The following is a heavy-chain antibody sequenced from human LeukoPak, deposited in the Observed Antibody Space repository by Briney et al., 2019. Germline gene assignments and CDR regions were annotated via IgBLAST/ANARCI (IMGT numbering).Heavy chain of an antibody. Sequence: PSETLSLTCTVSGGSISSYYRSWIRQPAGKGLEWIGRIYTSRSTNYNPSLKSRVTMSVDTSKNQFSLKLSSVTAADTAVYYCARVTATIPYYYMDVWGKGTTVTVSS. V-gene: IGHV4-4*07. CDR3: ARVTATIPYYYMDV. CDR1: GGSISSYY. D-gene: IGHD1-26*01. CDR2: IYTSRST. J-gene: IGHJ6*03.